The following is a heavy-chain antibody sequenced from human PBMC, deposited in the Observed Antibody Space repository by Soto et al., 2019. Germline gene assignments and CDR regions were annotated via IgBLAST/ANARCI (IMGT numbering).Heavy chain of an antibody. CDR1: GYSFTSYW. V-gene: IGHV5-10-1*01. Sequence: GESLKISCKGSGYSFTSYWISWVRQMPGKGLEWMGRIDPSASYTNYSPSFQGHVTISADKSISTAYLQWSSLKASDTAMYYCARLAPVGYYYYGMDVWGQGTTVTVSS. CDR3: ARLAPVGYYYYGMDV. J-gene: IGHJ6*02. CDR2: IDPSASYT.